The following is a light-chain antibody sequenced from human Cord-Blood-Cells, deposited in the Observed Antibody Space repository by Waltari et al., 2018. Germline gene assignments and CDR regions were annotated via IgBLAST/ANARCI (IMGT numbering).Light chain of an antibody. CDR1: TGAVTSGYY. V-gene: IGLV7-43*01. J-gene: IGLJ2*01. Sequence: QTVVTQEPSLTVSPGGTVTLTCASSTGAVTSGYYPNWFQQKPGQAPRALIYRTSNKHACTPARYSGAPLGGKAALTLSGVQPEDEAEYYCRLYYGGAQLGVFGGGTKLTVL. CDR3: RLYYGGAQLGV. CDR2: RTS.